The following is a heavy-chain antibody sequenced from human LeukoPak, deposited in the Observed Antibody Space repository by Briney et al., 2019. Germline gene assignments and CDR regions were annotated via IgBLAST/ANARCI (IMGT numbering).Heavy chain of an antibody. D-gene: IGHD6-19*01. CDR3: AKDAREAGMMVYYYYMDV. Sequence: GGSLRLSCAASGFTFSSYGMHWVRQAPGKGLEWVAFIRYDGSNKYYADSVKGRFTISRDNSKNTLYLQMNSLRAEDTAVYYCAKDAREAGMMVYYYYMDVWGKGTTVTISS. CDR2: IRYDGSNK. CDR1: GFTFSSYG. J-gene: IGHJ6*03. V-gene: IGHV3-30*02.